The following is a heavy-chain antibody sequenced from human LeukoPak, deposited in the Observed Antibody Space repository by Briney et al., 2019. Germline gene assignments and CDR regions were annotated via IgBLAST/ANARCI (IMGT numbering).Heavy chain of an antibody. CDR3: ARAKHSSGWYRRFPFDY. D-gene: IGHD6-19*01. CDR1: GGSFSGYY. CDR2: IDHSGSS. J-gene: IGHJ4*02. Sequence: SETLSLTCAVYGGSFSGYYWSWVRQPPGKGLEWIGEIDHSGSSNYNPSLKSRVTLSVDTSKNQFSLKLRSATAADTAVYYCARAKHSSGWYRRFPFDYWGQGTLVTVSS. V-gene: IGHV4-34*01.